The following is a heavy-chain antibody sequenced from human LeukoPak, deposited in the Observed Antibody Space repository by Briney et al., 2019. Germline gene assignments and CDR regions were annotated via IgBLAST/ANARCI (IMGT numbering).Heavy chain of an antibody. CDR3: ARRDGYNSFDY. D-gene: IGHD5-24*01. V-gene: IGHV5-51*01. Sequence: GESLKISCKGSGYSFTSYWIGWVRQMLGKGLEWMGIIYPGDSDIRYSPSFQGQVTISADKSNSTAYLQWSSLRASDTAMYYCARRDGYNSFDYWGQGTLVTVSS. CDR2: IYPGDSDI. J-gene: IGHJ4*02. CDR1: GYSFTSYW.